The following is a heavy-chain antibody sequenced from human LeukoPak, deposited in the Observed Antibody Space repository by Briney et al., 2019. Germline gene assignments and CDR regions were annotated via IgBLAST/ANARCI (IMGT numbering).Heavy chain of an antibody. D-gene: IGHD3-10*01. CDR1: GFTFSSYW. Sequence: PGGPLRLSCAASGFTFSSYWMSWVRQAPGKGLEWVSNINQDGSETYYVDSVKGLFTISRDNAKNSLYLQINSTTAEDTAVYSCAREWFGDLFFWGQGTLVTVSS. V-gene: IGHV3-7*01. J-gene: IGHJ4*02. CDR3: AREWFGDLFF. CDR2: INQDGSET.